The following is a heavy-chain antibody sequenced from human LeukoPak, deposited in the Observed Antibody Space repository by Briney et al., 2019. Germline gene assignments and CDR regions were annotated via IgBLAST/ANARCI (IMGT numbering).Heavy chain of an antibody. V-gene: IGHV3-7*01. J-gene: IGHJ4*02. CDR2: IKEDGSEK. Sequence: PGGSLRLSCAASGFTFSAYAMAWVRQAPGKGLEWVANIKEDGSEKNYVDSVKGRFTISRDNAKNLLYLQMNSLRVEDTAVYYCARDPSSLRDSYDYWGQGTLVTVSS. CDR3: ARDPSSLRDSYDY. CDR1: GFTFSAYA.